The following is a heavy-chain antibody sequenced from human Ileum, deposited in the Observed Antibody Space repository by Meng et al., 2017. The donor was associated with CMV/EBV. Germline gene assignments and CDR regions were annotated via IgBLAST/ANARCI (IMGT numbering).Heavy chain of an antibody. CDR3: AREMGAHDY. Sequence: QVQLQQSGPGLVKPSQTLSLTCAISGDSVSSNIAAWRWIRQAPSRGLEWLGSTYYRSKWYDDYAVSVKSRVTITPDTSKNQFSLHLNPVSPEDTAIYFCAREMGAHDYWGQGTLVTVSS. J-gene: IGHJ4*02. CDR2: TYYRSKWYD. V-gene: IGHV6-1*01. D-gene: IGHD4/OR15-4a*01. CDR1: GDSVSSNIAA.